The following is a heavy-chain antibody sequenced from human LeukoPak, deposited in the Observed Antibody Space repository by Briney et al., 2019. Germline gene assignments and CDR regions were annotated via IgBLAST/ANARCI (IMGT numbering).Heavy chain of an antibody. CDR1: GFXLSSYV. CDR3: ANRRNYASDY. J-gene: IGHJ4*02. CDR2: LSNSGGST. Sequence: GGSLRLSCSASGFXLSSYVISWVRQAPGKGLEWVSTLSNSGGSTYYADSVKGRFTISRDNSKNALYLQMNSLRDEDTAIYYCANRRNYASDYWGQGTLVTVSS. D-gene: IGHD1-14*01. V-gene: IGHV3-23*01.